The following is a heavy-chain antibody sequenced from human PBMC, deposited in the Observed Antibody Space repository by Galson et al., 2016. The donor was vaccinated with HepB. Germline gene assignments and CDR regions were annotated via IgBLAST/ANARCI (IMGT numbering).Heavy chain of an antibody. CDR3: ARDGGVPTYSYDSSGRGYFDY. J-gene: IGHJ4*02. CDR1: GFSFSACA. V-gene: IGHV3-30*09. CDR2: ISYDGSKK. Sequence: SLRLSCAASGFSFSACAMHWVRQAPGKGLEWVAVISYDGSKKYYADSVKGRFAISRDNSKNTLYLQLNSLRTEDTTVYYCARDGGVPTYSYDSSGRGYFDYWGQGTLVTVSS. D-gene: IGHD3-22*01.